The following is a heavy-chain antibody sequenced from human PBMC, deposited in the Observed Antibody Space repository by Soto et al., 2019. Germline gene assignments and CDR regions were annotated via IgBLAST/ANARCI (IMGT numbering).Heavy chain of an antibody. CDR1: GGSISSGGYY. D-gene: IGHD3-9*01. V-gene: IGHV4-31*03. J-gene: IGHJ5*02. CDR3: ARGGEEYYDILTGRFDP. Sequence: QVQLQESGPGLVKPSQTLSLTCTVSGGSISSGGYYWSWIRQHPGEGLEWIGYIYYSGSTYYNPSLKSRVTISVDTSKNQFSLKLSSVTAADTAVYYCARGGEEYYDILTGRFDPWGQGTLVTVSS. CDR2: IYYSGST.